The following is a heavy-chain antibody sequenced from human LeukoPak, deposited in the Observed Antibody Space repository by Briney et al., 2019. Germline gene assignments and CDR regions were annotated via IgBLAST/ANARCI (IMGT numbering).Heavy chain of an antibody. D-gene: IGHD1-1*01. V-gene: IGHV4-31*03. CDR3: ARDGEYAVPRGFDL. CDR2: IYYSGST. CDR1: GCSISSGGYY. J-gene: IGHJ2*01. Sequence: PSGTLSLTCTVSGCSISSGGYYWSWIRQHPGKGLEWIGYIYYSGSTYYNPSLKSRVTISVDTSKNQFSLKLSSVTAADTAVYYCARDGEYAVPRGFDLWGRGTLVTVSS.